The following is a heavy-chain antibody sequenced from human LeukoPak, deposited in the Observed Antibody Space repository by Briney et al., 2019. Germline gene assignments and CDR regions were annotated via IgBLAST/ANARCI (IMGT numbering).Heavy chain of an antibody. Sequence: GESLKISCQGSGYRFNRYWIGWVRQVPGKGLERMGIIYPGDSDTRYSPSFQGQVTISADKSISTAYLQWSSLKASDTAIYYCARQIITDCSRGICYSYYFDYWGQGTLVTVS. CDR2: IYPGDSDT. J-gene: IGHJ4*02. CDR3: ARQIITDCSRGICYSYYFDY. V-gene: IGHV5-51*01. D-gene: IGHD2-15*01. CDR1: GYRFNRYW.